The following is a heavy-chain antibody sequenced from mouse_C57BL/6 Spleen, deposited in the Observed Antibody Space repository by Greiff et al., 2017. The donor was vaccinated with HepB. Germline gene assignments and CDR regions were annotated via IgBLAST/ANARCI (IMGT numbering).Heavy chain of an antibody. V-gene: IGHV1-72*01. CDR2: IDPNSGGT. CDR1: GYTFTSYW. D-gene: IGHD1-1*01. CDR3: ARGEHFITTVVAPFDY. J-gene: IGHJ2*01. Sequence: QVQLQQSGAELVKPGASVKLSCKASGYTFTSYWMHWVKQRPGRGLEWIGRIDPNSGGTKYNEKFKSKATLTVDKPSSTAYMQLSSLTSEDSAVYYCARGEHFITTVVAPFDYWGQGTTLTVSS.